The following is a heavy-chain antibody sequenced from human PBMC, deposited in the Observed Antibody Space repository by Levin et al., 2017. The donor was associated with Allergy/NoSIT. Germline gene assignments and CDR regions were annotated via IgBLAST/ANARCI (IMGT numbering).Heavy chain of an antibody. CDR3: VRHGRYNSGWYADY. J-gene: IGHJ4*02. D-gene: IGHD6-19*01. Sequence: GGSLRLSCKGSGYSFSDYWIGWVRQMPGKGLEWMGIVYPGDSETRYNPSFQGQVTISADKSINTAYLQWSSLKASDSAMYYCVRHGRYNSGWYADYWGQGTLVTVSS. CDR2: VYPGDSET. CDR1: GYSFSDYW. V-gene: IGHV5-51*01.